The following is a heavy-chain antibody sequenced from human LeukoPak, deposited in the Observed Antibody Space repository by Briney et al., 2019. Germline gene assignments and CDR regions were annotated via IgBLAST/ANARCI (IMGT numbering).Heavy chain of an antibody. CDR3: ARDRYYYDSSGYYSPPY. Sequence: PGGSLRLSCAASGFTFSSYAMHWVRQAPGKRLEWVAVISYDGSNKYYADSVKGRFTISRDNSKNTLYLQMNSLRAEDTAVYYCARDRYYYDSSGYYSPPYWGQGTLVTVSS. CDR1: GFTFSSYA. CDR2: ISYDGSNK. J-gene: IGHJ4*02. V-gene: IGHV3-30-3*01. D-gene: IGHD3-22*01.